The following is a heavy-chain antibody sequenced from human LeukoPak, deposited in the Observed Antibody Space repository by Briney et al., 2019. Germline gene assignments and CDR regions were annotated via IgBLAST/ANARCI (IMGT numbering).Heavy chain of an antibody. V-gene: IGHV3-23*01. Sequence: GRSLRLSCAASGFTFSSNAMNWVRQAPGKGLEWVSGISGSGDSSYYADSVRGRFTISRDISNNTLYLQMSSLRAEDTAVYYCAKDNQGSTWGQGTLVTVSS. CDR2: ISGSGDSS. CDR3: AKDNQGST. D-gene: IGHD6-13*01. CDR1: GFTFSSNA. J-gene: IGHJ5*02.